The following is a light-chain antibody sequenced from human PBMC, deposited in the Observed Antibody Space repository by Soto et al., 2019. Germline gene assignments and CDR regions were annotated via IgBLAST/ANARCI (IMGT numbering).Light chain of an antibody. Sequence: QSALTQPASVSGSPGQSSTISCTGTNSDVGGYNYVSWYQQYPGKAPKLMIYDVSNRPSGVSNRFSGSKSGNTTSLTISALQHEDEADYYCSSYTSSSTLFVFGGGTKLTVL. J-gene: IGLJ3*02. CDR3: SSYTSSSTLFV. CDR1: NSDVGGYNY. CDR2: DVS. V-gene: IGLV2-14*01.